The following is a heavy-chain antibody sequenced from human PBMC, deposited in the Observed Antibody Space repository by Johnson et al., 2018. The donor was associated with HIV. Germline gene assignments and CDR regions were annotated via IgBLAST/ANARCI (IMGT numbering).Heavy chain of an antibody. CDR2: ISSSGDTM. Sequence: QVQLVESGGGLVKPGGSLRLSCAASGFTFINAWMTWVRQAPGKGLEWVSYISSSGDTMYNADSVKGRFTISRDNAKNSLYLQMNSLRAEDTAVYFCARGYSSNFDIWGQGTMVTVSS. D-gene: IGHD5-12*01. CDR3: ARGYSSNFDI. V-gene: IGHV3-11*04. CDR1: GFTFINAW. J-gene: IGHJ3*02.